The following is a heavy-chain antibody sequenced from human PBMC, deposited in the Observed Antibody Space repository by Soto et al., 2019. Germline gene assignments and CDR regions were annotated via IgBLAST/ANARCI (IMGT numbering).Heavy chain of an antibody. V-gene: IGHV4-34*01. CDR2: INHSGST. D-gene: IGHD6-6*01. CDR1: GGSFSGYY. J-gene: IGHJ6*03. Sequence: SETLSLTCAVYGGSFSGYYWSWIRQPPGKGLEWIGEINHSGSTNYNPSLKSRVTISVDTSKNQFSLRLSSVTAADTAVYYCARATKIAARPYYYYYYYMDVWGKGTTVS. CDR3: ARATKIAARPYYYYYYYMDV.